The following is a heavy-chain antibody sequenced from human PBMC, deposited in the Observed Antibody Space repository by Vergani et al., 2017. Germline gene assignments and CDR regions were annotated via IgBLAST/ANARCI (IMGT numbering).Heavy chain of an antibody. CDR3: ARALLGSRSYGMDV. CDR2: INSDGSST. D-gene: IGHD6-13*01. J-gene: IGHJ6*02. CDR1: GFTVSSNY. V-gene: IGHV3-74*02. Sequence: EVQLVESGGGLVQPGGSLRLSCAASGFTVSSNYMSWVRQAPGKGLEWVSRINSDGSSTSYADSVKGRFTISRDNAKNTLYLQMNSLRAEDTAVYYCARALLGSRSYGMDVWGQGTTVTVSS.